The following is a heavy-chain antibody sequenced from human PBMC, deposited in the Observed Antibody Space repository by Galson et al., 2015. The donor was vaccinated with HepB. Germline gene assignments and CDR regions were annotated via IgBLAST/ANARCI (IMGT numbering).Heavy chain of an antibody. CDR2: ISSSSSYT. V-gene: IGHV3-11*06. CDR3: ARRIGGYYGMDV. D-gene: IGHD3-10*01. CDR1: GFTFSDYY. J-gene: IGHJ6*02. Sequence: SLRLSCAASGFTFSDYYMSWIRQAPGKGLEWVSYISSSSSYTNYADSVKGRFTISRDNAKNSLYLQMNGLRAEDTAVYYCARRIGGYYGMDVWGQGTTVTVSS.